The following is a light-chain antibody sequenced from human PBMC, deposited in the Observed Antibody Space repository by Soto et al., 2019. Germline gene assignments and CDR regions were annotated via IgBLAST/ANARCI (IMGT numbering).Light chain of an antibody. CDR1: SSNIGGNS. Sequence: QSVLTQPPSVSAAPGQRVTISCSGGSSNIGGNSVSWYQQLPGTALKLLIYDDNKRPSGIPDRFSGSKSGTSATLGITGFQTGDEADYYCGSWDSSLSAYVFGTGTKVTVL. CDR3: GSWDSSLSAYV. CDR2: DDN. J-gene: IGLJ1*01. V-gene: IGLV1-51*01.